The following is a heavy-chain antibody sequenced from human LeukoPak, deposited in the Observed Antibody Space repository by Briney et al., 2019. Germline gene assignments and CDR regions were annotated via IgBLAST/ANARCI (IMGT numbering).Heavy chain of an antibody. V-gene: IGHV1-69*04. D-gene: IGHD3-22*01. CDR1: GGTFSGYA. CDR2: IIPILGIA. CDR3: ARVGDSSGYYYYYYGMDV. J-gene: IGHJ6*02. Sequence: ASVKVSCKASGGTFSGYAISWVRQAPGQGLEWMGRIIPILGIANYAQKFQGRVTITADKSTSTAYMELSSLRSEDTAVYYCARVGDSSGYYYYYYGMDVWGQGTTVTVSS.